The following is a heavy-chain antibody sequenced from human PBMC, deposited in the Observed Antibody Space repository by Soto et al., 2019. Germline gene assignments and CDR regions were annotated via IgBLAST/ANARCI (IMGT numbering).Heavy chain of an antibody. Sequence: GASVKVSCKASGYTFTSYDINWVRQATGQGLEWMGWMNPNSGNTGYAQKFQGRVTMTRNTSISTAYMELSSLRSEDTAVYYCARGRDYDFWSGYSAYYYYIDVWGKATTVNVSS. D-gene: IGHD3-3*01. CDR3: ARGRDYDFWSGYSAYYYYIDV. V-gene: IGHV1-8*01. J-gene: IGHJ6*03. CDR2: MNPNSGNT. CDR1: GYTFTSYD.